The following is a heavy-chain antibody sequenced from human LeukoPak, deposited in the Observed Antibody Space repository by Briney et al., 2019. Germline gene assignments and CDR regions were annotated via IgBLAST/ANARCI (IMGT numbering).Heavy chain of an antibody. CDR3: AKYGSSSWYEKKYNWFDP. V-gene: IGHV3-23*01. J-gene: IGHJ5*02. CDR2: ISGSGGST. CDR1: GFTFSSYA. Sequence: GGSLRLSXAASGFTFSSYAMSWVRQAPGKGLEWISAISGSGGSTYYADSVKGRFTISRDNSKNTLYLQMNSLRAEDTAVYYCAKYGSSSWYEKKYNWFDPWGQGTLVTVSS. D-gene: IGHD6-13*01.